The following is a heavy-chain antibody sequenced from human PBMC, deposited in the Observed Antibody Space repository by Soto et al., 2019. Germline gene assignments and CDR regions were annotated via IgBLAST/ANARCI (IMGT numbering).Heavy chain of an antibody. V-gene: IGHV3-23*01. CDR2: ISGSGGST. D-gene: IGHD6-13*01. CDR1: GFTFSSYA. CDR3: AKAPKRIAAAGTGGDY. Sequence: GGSLRLSCAASGFTFSSYAMSWVRQAPGKGLEWVSAISGSGGSTYYADSVKGRFTISRDNSKNTLYLQMNSLRAEDTAVYYCAKAPKRIAAAGTGGDYWGQGTLVTVSS. J-gene: IGHJ4*02.